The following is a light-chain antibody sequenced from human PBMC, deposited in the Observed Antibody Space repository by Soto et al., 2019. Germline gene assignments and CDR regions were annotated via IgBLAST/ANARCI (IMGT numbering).Light chain of an antibody. CDR2: WAS. Sequence: DIVMTQSPDSLAVSLGERATINCKSSQSIFYKSDNKNYLAWYQQKPGQPPRLLIYWASTRESGVPDRFSGSGSGTDFTLTISSLQAVDVAVYFCHQYYSAPQAFGGGTKVEIQ. CDR3: HQYYSAPQA. V-gene: IGKV4-1*01. J-gene: IGKJ4*01. CDR1: QSIFYKSDNKNY.